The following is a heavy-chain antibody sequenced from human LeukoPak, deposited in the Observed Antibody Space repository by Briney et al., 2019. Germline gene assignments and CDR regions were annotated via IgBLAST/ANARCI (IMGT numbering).Heavy chain of an antibody. CDR1: GFIFNNYR. V-gene: IGHV3-23*01. Sequence: SGGSLRLSCAASGFIFNNYRLIWVRQAPGKGLEWVSAISNDGGGTNYADFVKGRFTIYRDNSKNTLFLQMNSLRAEDTALYYCAKGSSGYFVDLWGQGTLVTVSS. CDR3: AKGSSGYFVDL. CDR2: ISNDGGGT. D-gene: IGHD3-22*01. J-gene: IGHJ5*02.